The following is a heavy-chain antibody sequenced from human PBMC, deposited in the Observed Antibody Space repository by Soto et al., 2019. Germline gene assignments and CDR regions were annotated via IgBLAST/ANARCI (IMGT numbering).Heavy chain of an antibody. J-gene: IGHJ4*02. CDR2: ISYDGSNK. V-gene: IGHV3-30*18. Sequence: VGSLRLSCAASGFTFSSYGMHWVRQAPGKGLEWVAVISYDGSNKYYADSVKGRFTISRDNSKNTLYLQMNSLRAEDTAVYYCAKDHRGPFDYWGQGTLVTASS. D-gene: IGHD3-10*01. CDR1: GFTFSSYG. CDR3: AKDHRGPFDY.